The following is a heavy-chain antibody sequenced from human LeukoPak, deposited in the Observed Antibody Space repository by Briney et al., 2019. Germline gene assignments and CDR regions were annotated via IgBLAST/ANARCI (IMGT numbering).Heavy chain of an antibody. CDR2: IYTSGST. Sequence: SETLSLTCTVSGGSISSYYWSWIRQPAGKGLEWIGRIYTSGSTNYNPSLKSRVTISVDTSKNQFSLKLSSVTAADTAVYYCAREPRCGGDCYPDAFDIWGQGTMVTVSS. CDR3: AREPRCGGDCYPDAFDI. V-gene: IGHV4-4*07. CDR1: GGSISSYY. D-gene: IGHD2-21*01. J-gene: IGHJ3*02.